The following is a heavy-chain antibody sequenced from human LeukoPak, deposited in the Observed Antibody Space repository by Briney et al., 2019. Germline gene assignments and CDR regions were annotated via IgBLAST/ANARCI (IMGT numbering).Heavy chain of an antibody. CDR1: GFTFSSYS. V-gene: IGHV3-48*01. Sequence: GGSLRLSCAASGFTFSSYSMMWVRQAPGKGLEWVSYISSSSTTIHYADSVKGRFTISRDNAKNSVYLQMNSLRAEDTAVYYCARIQLWSHFDYWGQGTLVTVSS. D-gene: IGHD5-18*01. CDR2: ISSSSTTI. CDR3: ARIQLWSHFDY. J-gene: IGHJ4*02.